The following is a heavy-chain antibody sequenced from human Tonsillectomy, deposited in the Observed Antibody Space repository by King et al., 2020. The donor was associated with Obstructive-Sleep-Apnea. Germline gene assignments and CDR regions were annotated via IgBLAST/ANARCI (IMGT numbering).Heavy chain of an antibody. CDR3: ARVGRWFGELYFDY. Sequence: QLQESGPGLVKPSQTLSLTCTVSGGSISSGDYYWSWIRQPPGKGLEWIGYIYYSGSTYYNPSLQSRVTISVATSKNQFSLKLSSVTAADTAVYYCARVGRWFGELYFDYWGQGTLVTVSS. D-gene: IGHD3-10*01. J-gene: IGHJ4*02. V-gene: IGHV4-30-4*01. CDR1: GGSISSGDYY. CDR2: IYYSGST.